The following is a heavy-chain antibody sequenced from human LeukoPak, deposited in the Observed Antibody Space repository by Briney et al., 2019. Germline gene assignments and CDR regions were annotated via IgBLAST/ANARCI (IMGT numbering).Heavy chain of an antibody. D-gene: IGHD1-14*01. V-gene: IGHV1-69*05. CDR2: IIPIFGTA. Sequence: GSSVKVSCKASGGTFSGYAISWVRQAPGQGLEWMGGIIPIFGTANYAQKFQGRVTITTDESTSTAYMELSSLRSEDTAVYYCARDGMEPRYYFDYWGQGTLVTVSS. CDR3: ARDGMEPRYYFDY. J-gene: IGHJ4*02. CDR1: GGTFSGYA.